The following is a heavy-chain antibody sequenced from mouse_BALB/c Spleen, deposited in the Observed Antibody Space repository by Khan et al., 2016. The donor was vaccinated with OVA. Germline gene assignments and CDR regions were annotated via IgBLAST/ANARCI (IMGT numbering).Heavy chain of an antibody. V-gene: IGHV1-20*01. CDR1: GYSFTGYF. CDR2: INPHIGET. CDR3: TRIYRSDFDY. Sequence: MQLEESGPELVRPGASVKISCKASGYSFTGYFMNWVMQSHGKSLEWIGRINPHIGETFYNQRFKDKATLTVDESSRTAHMELRSLTSEDSAVYYCTRIYRSDFDYWGQGTTLTVSS. D-gene: IGHD1-1*01. J-gene: IGHJ2*01.